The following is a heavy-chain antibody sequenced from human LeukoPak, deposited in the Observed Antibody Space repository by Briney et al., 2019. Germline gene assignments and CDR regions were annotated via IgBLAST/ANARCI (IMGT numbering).Heavy chain of an antibody. CDR1: GGSFSGYY. CDR2: INHSGST. J-gene: IGHJ1*01. Sequence: SETLSLTCAVYGGSFSGYYWSWIRQPPGKGLEWVGEINHSGSTNYNPSLKSRVTISVDTSKNQFSLKLSSVTAADTAVYYCARGPGDSSGWYLQHWGQGTLVTVSS. D-gene: IGHD6-19*01. V-gene: IGHV4-34*01. CDR3: ARGPGDSSGWYLQH.